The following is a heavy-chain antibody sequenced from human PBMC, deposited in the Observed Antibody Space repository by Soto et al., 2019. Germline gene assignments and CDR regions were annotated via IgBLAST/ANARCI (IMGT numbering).Heavy chain of an antibody. CDR3: VTWGGIEARNLDH. CDR2: INYNGGTT. V-gene: IGHV3-64D*06. J-gene: IGHJ4*02. CDR1: GFPFSNHA. D-gene: IGHD6-6*01. Sequence: GGSLRLSCSASGFPFSNHAMHWVRQAPGKGLEYVSAINYNGGTTYYVDSVKGRFNISRDNSKNTLYLQMSSLKVEDTAMYHCVTWGGIEARNLDHWGQGTLVTVSS.